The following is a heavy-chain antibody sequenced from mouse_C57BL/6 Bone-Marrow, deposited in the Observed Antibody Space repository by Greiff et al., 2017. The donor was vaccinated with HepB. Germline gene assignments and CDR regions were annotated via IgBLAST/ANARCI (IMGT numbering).Heavy chain of an antibody. CDR3: ARSGGLLGDY. D-gene: IGHD2-10*01. V-gene: IGHV1-26*01. CDR2: INPNNGGT. Sequence: EVQLQQSGPELVKPGASVKISCKASGYTFTDYYMNWVKQSHGKSLEWIGDINPNNGGTSYNQKFKGKATLTVDKSSSTAYMELRSLTSEDSAVYYCARSGGLLGDYWGQGTTLTVSS. CDR1: GYTFTDYY. J-gene: IGHJ2*01.